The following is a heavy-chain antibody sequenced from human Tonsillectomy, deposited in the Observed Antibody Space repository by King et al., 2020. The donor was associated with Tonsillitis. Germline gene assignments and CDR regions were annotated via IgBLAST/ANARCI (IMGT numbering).Heavy chain of an antibody. CDR2: IIPIFGTA. V-gene: IGHV1-69*01. CDR1: GGTFSSYA. J-gene: IGHJ4*02. CDR3: ATVTPGTVTTWRVDWTLDY. D-gene: IGHD4-17*01. Sequence: QQQLVQSGAEVKKPGSSVKVSCKASGGTFSSYAISWVRQAPGQGLEWMGGIIPIFGTANYAQKFQGRVTITADEYTSTAYMVLSSLRSEDTAVYYCATVTPGTVTTWRVDWTLDYWGQGTLVTVSS.